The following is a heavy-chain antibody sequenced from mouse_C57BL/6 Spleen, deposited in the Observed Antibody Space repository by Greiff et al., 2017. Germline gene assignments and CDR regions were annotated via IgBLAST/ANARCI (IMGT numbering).Heavy chain of an antibody. V-gene: IGHV1-55*01. CDR1: GYTFTSYW. J-gene: IGHJ3*01. CDR2: IYPGSGCT. CDR3: ARDKSKKCAWFAY. Sequence: VQLLQPGAELVKPGASVKMSCKASGYTFTSYWITWVKQRPGQGLEWIGDIYPGSGCTNYNEKFKSKATLTVDTSSSTAYMQLSSLTSEDSAVXYCARDKSKKCAWFAYWGQGTLVTVSA. D-gene: IGHD1-3*01.